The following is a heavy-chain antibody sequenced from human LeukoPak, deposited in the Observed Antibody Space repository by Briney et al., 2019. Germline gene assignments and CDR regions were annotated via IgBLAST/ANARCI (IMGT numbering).Heavy chain of an antibody. CDR1: GGSISSSSYY. Sequence: PSETLSLTCTVSGGSISSSSYYWGWIRQPPGTGLEWIGSIYYSGSTYYNPSLKSRVTISVDTSKNQFSLKLSSVTAADTAVYYCARHSPTPNWFDPWGQGTLVTVSS. V-gene: IGHV4-39*01. CDR2: IYYSGST. CDR3: ARHSPTPNWFDP. J-gene: IGHJ5*02.